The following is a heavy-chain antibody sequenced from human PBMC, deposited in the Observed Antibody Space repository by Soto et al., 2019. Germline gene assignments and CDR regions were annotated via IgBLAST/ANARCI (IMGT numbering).Heavy chain of an antibody. D-gene: IGHD3-22*01. V-gene: IGHV4-30-4*01. CDR3: GGEGVVITTKSAFDI. Sequence: QVQLQESGPGLVKPSQTLSLTCTVSGGSISSGDYYWTWIRQPPGKGLEWIGYIYYSGSPYYNPSLKGRVTIAVDTSKNKFSLKLSSVTAADTAVYDCGGEGVVITTKSAFDIWGQGTMVTVSS. CDR1: GGSISSGDYY. J-gene: IGHJ3*02. CDR2: IYYSGSP.